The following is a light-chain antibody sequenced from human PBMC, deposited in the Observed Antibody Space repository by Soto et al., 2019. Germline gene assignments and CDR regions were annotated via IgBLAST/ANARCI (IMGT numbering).Light chain of an antibody. CDR3: QQSYSTPRT. Sequence: MTQSPLSLGVTPGEPASISCRSSQSLLYSDGDNYLNWYQQKPGKAPKLLIYAASSLQSGVPSRFSGSGSGTDFTLTISSLQPEDFATYYCQQSYSTPRTFGQGTKVDI. CDR2: AAS. J-gene: IGKJ1*01. V-gene: IGKV1-39*01. CDR1: QSLLYSDGDNY.